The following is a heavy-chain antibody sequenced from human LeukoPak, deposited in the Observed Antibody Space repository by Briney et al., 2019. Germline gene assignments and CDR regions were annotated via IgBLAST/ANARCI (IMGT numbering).Heavy chain of an antibody. Sequence: GGSLRLSCAAAGLTFSSNYMTWVRQAPGEGLEWVSVFYNGINTYYADSVKGRFTTSRDNSKNTLFLQMNSLRVEDTAVYFCARVGSGNTYGYADYWGQGTLVTVSS. CDR1: GLTFSSNY. D-gene: IGHD5-18*01. V-gene: IGHV3-66*01. CDR3: ARVGSGNTYGYADY. J-gene: IGHJ4*02. CDR2: FYNGINT.